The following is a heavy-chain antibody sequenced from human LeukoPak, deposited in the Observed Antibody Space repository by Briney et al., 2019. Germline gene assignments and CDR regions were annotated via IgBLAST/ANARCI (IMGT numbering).Heavy chain of an antibody. Sequence: GGSLRLSCAASEFTFSSYAMSWVRQAPGKGLEWVSPISGSGGSTYYADSVKGRFTISRDNSKNTLYLQMNSLRAEDTAVYYCAKDPQYCSSTSCAYWGQGTLVTVSS. CDR1: EFTFSSYA. J-gene: IGHJ4*02. D-gene: IGHD2-2*01. V-gene: IGHV3-23*01. CDR3: AKDPQYCSSTSCAY. CDR2: ISGSGGST.